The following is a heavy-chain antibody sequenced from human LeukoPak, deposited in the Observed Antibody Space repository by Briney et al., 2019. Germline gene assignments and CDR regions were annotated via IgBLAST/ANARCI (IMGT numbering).Heavy chain of an antibody. J-gene: IGHJ2*01. CDR3: ARGFRYFDL. V-gene: IGHV3-30-3*01. CDR1: GFTFSSYA. CDR2: ISYDGSNK. Sequence: GGSLRLSCAASGFTFSSYAMSWVRQAPGKGLEWVAVISYDGSNKYYADSVKGRFTISRDNSKNTLYLQMNSLRAEDTAVYYCARGFRYFDLWGRGTLVTVSS.